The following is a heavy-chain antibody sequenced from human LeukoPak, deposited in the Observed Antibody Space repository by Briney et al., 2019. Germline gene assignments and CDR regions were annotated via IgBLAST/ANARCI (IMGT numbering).Heavy chain of an antibody. V-gene: IGHV1-3*01. D-gene: IGHD2-2*01. J-gene: IGHJ4*02. CDR3: ARGSTSDWPLDH. Sequence: ASVKVSCKASGYTFTGYAIFWVRQAPGQKPEWMGWISAGNGNTRYSQKFQGRVTITRDTSASTAYIELRSLRSEDTAMYYCARGSTSDWPLDHWGQETLVTISS. CDR1: GYTFTGYA. CDR2: ISAGNGNT.